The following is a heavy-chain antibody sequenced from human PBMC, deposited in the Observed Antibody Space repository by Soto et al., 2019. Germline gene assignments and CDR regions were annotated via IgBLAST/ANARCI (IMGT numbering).Heavy chain of an antibody. Sequence: QVYLVQSGAEVKKPGASVKMSCKSSGYRLSNYYMHWVRQAPGQGLEWMGIVNPSDGRANYARKFQGSVPMTWDTSTTTLSMEVNSLRSDDTAIYYCARAELLVAGQAFDSWGQGTLVTVSS. CDR2: VNPSDGRA. J-gene: IGHJ4*02. CDR1: GYRLSNYY. CDR3: ARAELLVAGQAFDS. V-gene: IGHV1-46*01. D-gene: IGHD6-19*01.